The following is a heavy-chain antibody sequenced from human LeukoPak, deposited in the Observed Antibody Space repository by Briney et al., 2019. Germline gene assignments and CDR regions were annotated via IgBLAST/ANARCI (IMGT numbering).Heavy chain of an antibody. Sequence: PSETLSLTCTVSGGSISSYYWSWIRQPPGKGLEWIGYIYYSGSTNYNPSLKSRVTISVDTSKNQFSLKLTSVTAADTAVYYCSSVDYGDQVLDYWGQGTLVTVSS. V-gene: IGHV4-59*08. CDR2: IYYSGST. CDR3: SSVDYGDQVLDY. D-gene: IGHD4-17*01. J-gene: IGHJ4*02. CDR1: GGSISSYY.